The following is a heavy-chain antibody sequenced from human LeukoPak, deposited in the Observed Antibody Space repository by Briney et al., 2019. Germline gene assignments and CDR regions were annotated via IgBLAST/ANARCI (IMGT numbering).Heavy chain of an antibody. J-gene: IGHJ4*02. CDR1: GGSISSYY. CDR2: IYYSGST. CDR3: ARVGRYYDALTGYATGGSPFDY. D-gene: IGHD3-9*01. Sequence: MPSETLSLTCTVSGGSISSYYWSWIRQPPGKGLEWIGYIYYSGSTNYNPSLKSRVTISVDTSKNQFSLKVTSVTAADTAVYYCARVGRYYDALTGYATGGSPFDYWGQGTPVTVSS. V-gene: IGHV4-59*12.